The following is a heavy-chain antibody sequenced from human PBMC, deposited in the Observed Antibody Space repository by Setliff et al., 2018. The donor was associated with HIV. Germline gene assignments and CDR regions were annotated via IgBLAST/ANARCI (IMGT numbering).Heavy chain of an antibody. CDR3: ARAPANALARDVIRYYWYFDV. J-gene: IGHJ2*01. Sequence: GASVKVSCKASGGRFRTYAISWVRQAPGQGLEWMGGIIPMLGTANYARDFQGRVTITADRSTDTAYMELSRLRSDDTAVYYCARAPANALARDVIRYYWYFDVWGHGTLVTVSS. CDR1: GGRFRTYA. CDR2: IIPMLGTA. D-gene: IGHD3-10*01. V-gene: IGHV1-69*10.